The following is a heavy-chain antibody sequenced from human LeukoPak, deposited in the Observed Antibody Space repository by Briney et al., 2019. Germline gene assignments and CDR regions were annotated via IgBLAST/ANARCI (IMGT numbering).Heavy chain of an antibody. CDR3: ARVVTTFGVINYFDW. CDR1: DGSISSYY. Sequence: SETLSLTCTVSDGSISSYYWTWIRQPPGKGLEWVGYIYFSGATNYNPSLKSRVTISRDTPKNQVSLKLSSVTAADTAVYFCARVVTTFGVINYFDWWGQGTLVTVSS. D-gene: IGHD3-3*01. CDR2: IYFSGAT. J-gene: IGHJ4*02. V-gene: IGHV4-59*01.